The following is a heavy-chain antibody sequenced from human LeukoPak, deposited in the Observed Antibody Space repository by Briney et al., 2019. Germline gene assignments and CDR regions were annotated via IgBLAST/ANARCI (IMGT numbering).Heavy chain of an antibody. J-gene: IGHJ5*02. CDR3: AREAVTIFGVVRPQTTRPPRRFAP. CDR1: GYTFTSYY. V-gene: IGHV1-46*01. CDR2: INPSSGST. D-gene: IGHD3-3*01. Sequence: ASVKVSCKASGYTFTSYYMHWVRQAPGQGLEWMGIINPSSGSTNYAQKFQGRVIMTMDMSKSTVYMELSSLRAEDTAVSYCAREAVTIFGVVRPQTTRPPRRFAPGGQGPPVTVPS.